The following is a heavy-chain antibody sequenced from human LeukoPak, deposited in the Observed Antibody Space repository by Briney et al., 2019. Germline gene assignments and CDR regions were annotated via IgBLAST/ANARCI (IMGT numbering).Heavy chain of an antibody. Sequence: GGSLRLSCAASGFTFSDYYMSWIRQAPGKGLEWVSYISSSGSTIYYADSVKGRFTISRDNAKNSLYLQMNSRRAEDTAVYYCATDRGYSSYDPVDYWGQGTLVTVSS. CDR2: ISSSGSTI. CDR1: GFTFSDYY. CDR3: ATDRGYSSYDPVDY. J-gene: IGHJ4*02. D-gene: IGHD5-12*01. V-gene: IGHV3-11*01.